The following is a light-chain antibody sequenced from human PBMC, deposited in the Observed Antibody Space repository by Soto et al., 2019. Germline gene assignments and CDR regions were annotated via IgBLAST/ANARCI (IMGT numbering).Light chain of an antibody. V-gene: IGKV3-20*01. CDR1: QSVRSNF. CDR3: QQYNSYPWT. CDR2: GAS. J-gene: IGKJ1*01. Sequence: EIVLTQSPGTLSLSPGERATLSCRASQSVRSNFLAWYQQKPGQAPRLLIYGASNRATGIPDRFSGSGSGTDFTLTISSLQPDDFATYYCQQYNSYPWTFGQGTKVEIK.